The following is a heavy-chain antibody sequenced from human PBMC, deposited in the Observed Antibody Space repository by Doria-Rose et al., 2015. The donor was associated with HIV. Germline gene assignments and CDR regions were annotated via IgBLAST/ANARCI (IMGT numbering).Heavy chain of an antibody. CDR2: ISSDGSDK. V-gene: IGHV3-30*04. CDR3: ARDRPTYSSSPLDF. D-gene: IGHD6-6*01. CDR1: GFIFNTHT. Sequence: QVQLVQSGGGVVQPGRSLRLFCAASGFIFNTHTMHWVRQAPGKGLEWVAVISSDGSDKYYADSVKGRFIISGDNSNNTLYLQMNSLRAEDTALYYCARDRPTYSSSPLDFWGQGTLVTVSS. J-gene: IGHJ4*02.